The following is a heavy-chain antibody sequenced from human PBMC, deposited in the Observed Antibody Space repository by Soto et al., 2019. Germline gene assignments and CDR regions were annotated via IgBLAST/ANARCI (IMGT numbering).Heavy chain of an antibody. CDR1: GYTFTSYY. Sequence: ASVKVSCKASGYTFTSYYMHWVRQAPGQGLEWMGIINPSGGSTSYAQKFQGRVTMTRDTSTSTVYMELSSLRSEDTAVYYCARVGSSSGYYYYYGMDVWGQGTTVTVS. CDR3: ARVGSSSGYYYYYGMDV. D-gene: IGHD6-6*01. V-gene: IGHV1-46*01. J-gene: IGHJ6*02. CDR2: INPSGGST.